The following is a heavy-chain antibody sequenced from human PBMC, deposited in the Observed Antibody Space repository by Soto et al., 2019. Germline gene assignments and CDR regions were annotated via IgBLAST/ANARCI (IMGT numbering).Heavy chain of an antibody. CDR2: IYYSGST. D-gene: IGHD2-2*01. CDR1: DGSISSGGYY. V-gene: IGHV4-31*03. J-gene: IGHJ4*02. Sequence: PSVPLSLTCSVADGSISSGGYYWSWIRQHPGKGLEWIGYIYYSGSTYYNPSLKSRVTISVDTSKNQFSLKLSSVTAADTAVYYCARKALPYTSFVFDYWGQGTLVTVSS. CDR3: ARKALPYTSFVFDY.